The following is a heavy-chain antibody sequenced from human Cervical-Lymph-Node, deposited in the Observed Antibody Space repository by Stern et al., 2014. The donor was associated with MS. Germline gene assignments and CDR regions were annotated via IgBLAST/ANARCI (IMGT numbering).Heavy chain of an antibody. CDR3: ARLASYTGYDYDAFDM. D-gene: IGHD5-12*01. V-gene: IGHV5-51*03. J-gene: IGHJ3*02. CDR1: GYSFTNSW. CDR2: IYPGNFDT. Sequence: EVQLVQSGADVKKPGESLKISCKASGYSFTNSWIGWVRPMPGKGLEWMGIIYPGNFDTRYSPSFQGQVTISADRSISTAYLQWSSPKASDTAMYYCARLASYTGYDYDAFDMWGQGTRVTVSS.